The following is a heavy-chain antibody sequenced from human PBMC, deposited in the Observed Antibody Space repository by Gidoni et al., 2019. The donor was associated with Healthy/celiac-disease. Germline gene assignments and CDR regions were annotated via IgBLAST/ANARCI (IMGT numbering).Heavy chain of an antibody. CDR3: ARLRGGGPFDP. Sequence: QLQLQESGPGLVKPSETLSLTCTVSGGSISSSSYYWGWIRQPPGKGLEWIGSIYYSGSTYYNPSLKSRVTISVDTSKNQFSLKLSSVTAADTAVYYCARLRGGGPFDPWGQGTLVTVSS. CDR2: IYYSGST. J-gene: IGHJ5*02. CDR1: GGSISSSSYY. D-gene: IGHD2-15*01. V-gene: IGHV4-39*01.